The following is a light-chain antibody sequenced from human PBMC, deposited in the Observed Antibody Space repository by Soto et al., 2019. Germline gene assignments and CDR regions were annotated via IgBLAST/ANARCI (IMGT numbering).Light chain of an antibody. Sequence: DIQMTQSPSSLSASVGDRVTITCRASQTISSYLNWYQQKPGKAPKLLIYAASSLASGVPSRFSGSGSGTDFTLTISSLQPEDFATYYCQQTYNTPPITFGQGTRLEI. CDR1: QTISSY. CDR2: AAS. J-gene: IGKJ5*01. V-gene: IGKV1-39*01. CDR3: QQTYNTPPIT.